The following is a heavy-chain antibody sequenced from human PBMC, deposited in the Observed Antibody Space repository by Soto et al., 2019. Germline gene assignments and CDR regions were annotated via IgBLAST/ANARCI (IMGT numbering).Heavy chain of an antibody. D-gene: IGHD3-10*01. Sequence: PSETLSLTCAVSGGSISGGGFSWSWIRQPPGKGLEWIGYILHTGGTQYNPSLKSRVSMSVDKSKNQFSLHLTSVTAADTAVYYCAPLPFGEGFDYWGQGALVTVSS. CDR3: APLPFGEGFDY. J-gene: IGHJ4*02. CDR2: ILHTGGT. V-gene: IGHV4-30-2*01. CDR1: GGSISGGGFS.